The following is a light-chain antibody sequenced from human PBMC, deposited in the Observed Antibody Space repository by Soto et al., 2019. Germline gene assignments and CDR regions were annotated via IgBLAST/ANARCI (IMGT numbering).Light chain of an antibody. CDR2: DVS. V-gene: IGLV2-8*01. CDR1: SSDVGGYDW. CDR3: SSYAGSNNLV. J-gene: IGLJ1*01. Sequence: QSVLTQPPSASGSPGQSVTISCTGTSSDVGGYDWVSWYQQHPGKAPKLMIYDVSKRPSGVPDRFSGSKSGNTASLTVSGLQAEDEADYYCSSYAGSNNLVFGTGTKLTVL.